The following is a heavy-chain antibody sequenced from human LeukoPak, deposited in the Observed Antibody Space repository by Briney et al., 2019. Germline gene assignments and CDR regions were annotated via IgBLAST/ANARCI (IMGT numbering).Heavy chain of an antibody. J-gene: IGHJ6*03. D-gene: IGHD1-26*01. CDR3: ARDDRVGAILGYMDV. CDR2: IYTSGST. CDR1: GGSISSGSYY. Sequence: PSETLSLTCTVSGGSISSGSYYWSWIRQPAGKGLEWIGRIYTSGSTNYNPSLKSRVTISVDTSKNQFSLKLSSVTAADTAVYYCARDDRVGAILGYMDVWGKGTTVTVSS. V-gene: IGHV4-61*02.